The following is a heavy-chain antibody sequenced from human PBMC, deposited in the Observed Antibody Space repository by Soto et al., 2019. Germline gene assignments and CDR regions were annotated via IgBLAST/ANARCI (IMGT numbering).Heavy chain of an antibody. V-gene: IGHV3-23*01. D-gene: IGHD6-19*01. CDR2: ISGSGGST. Sequence: PGGSLRLSCAASGFTFSSYAMSWVRKAPGKGLEWVSAISGSGGSTYYADSVKGRFTISRDNSKNTLYLQMNSLRAEDTAVYYCAKTQAARPRGWQWLVTFDYWGQGTLVTVSS. CDR3: AKTQAARPRGWQWLVTFDY. J-gene: IGHJ4*02. CDR1: GFTFSSYA.